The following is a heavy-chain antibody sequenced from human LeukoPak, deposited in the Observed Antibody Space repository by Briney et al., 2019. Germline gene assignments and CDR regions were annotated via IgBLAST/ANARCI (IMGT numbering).Heavy chain of an antibody. Sequence: PGRSLRLPCAASGFTFSSYGMHWVRQAPGKGLEWVAVISYDGSNKYYADSVKGRFTISRDNSKNTLYLQMNSLRTEDTAIYYCARDGGSYGDFDYWGQGTLVTVSS. CDR1: GFTFSSYG. CDR3: ARDGGSYGDFDY. V-gene: IGHV3-30*03. D-gene: IGHD1-26*01. J-gene: IGHJ4*02. CDR2: ISYDGSNK.